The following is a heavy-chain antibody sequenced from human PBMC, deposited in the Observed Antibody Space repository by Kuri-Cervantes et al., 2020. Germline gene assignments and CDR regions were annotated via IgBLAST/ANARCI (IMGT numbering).Heavy chain of an antibody. D-gene: IGHD6-13*01. CDR2: ISGSGGST. J-gene: IGHJ4*02. Sequence: GESLKISCAASGFTFSSYAMSWVRQAPGKGLEWVSAISGSGGSTYYADSVKGRFTISRDNSKNTLYLQMSSLRAEDTAVYYCAKEVAAARNYWGQGTLVTVSS. CDR1: GFTFSSYA. V-gene: IGHV3-23*01. CDR3: AKEVAAARNY.